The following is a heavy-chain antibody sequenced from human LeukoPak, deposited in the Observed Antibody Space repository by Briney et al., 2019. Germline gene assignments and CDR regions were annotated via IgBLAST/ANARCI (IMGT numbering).Heavy chain of an antibody. V-gene: IGHV4-61*02. CDR2: IYTSGST. CDR1: GGSISSSSYY. Sequence: SETLSLTCTVSGGSISSSSYYWSWIRQPAGKGLEWIGRIYTSGSTNYNPSLKSRVTISVDTSKNQFSLKLSSVTAADTAVYYSARTVFVDTAMVTQYYFDYWGRGTLVTVSS. J-gene: IGHJ4*02. CDR3: ARTVFVDTAMVTQYYFDY. D-gene: IGHD5-18*01.